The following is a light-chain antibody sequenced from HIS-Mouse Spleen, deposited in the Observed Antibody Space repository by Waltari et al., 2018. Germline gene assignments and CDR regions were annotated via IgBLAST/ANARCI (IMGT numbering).Light chain of an antibody. Sequence: SYELTQPPSVSVSPGQTASLTCAGDKFGDTYACWSPQKPGKSPVLVIYQDSNGHSGIPERFSGSNSGNTATLTISGTQAMDEADYYCQAWDSSTAYVFGGGTKLTVL. CDR1: KFGDTY. V-gene: IGLV3-1*01. J-gene: IGLJ2*01. CDR2: QDS. CDR3: QAWDSSTAYV.